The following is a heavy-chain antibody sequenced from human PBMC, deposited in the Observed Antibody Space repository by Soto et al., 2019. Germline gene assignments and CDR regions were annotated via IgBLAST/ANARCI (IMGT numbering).Heavy chain of an antibody. CDR2: INWNSGSI. V-gene: IGHV3-9*01. D-gene: IGHD6-13*01. CDR1: GFTFVVYA. J-gene: IGHJ1*01. Sequence: EVQLVESGGGLVQPGRSLRLSCAASGFTFVVYAMHWVRQVPGKGLEWVSGINWNSGSIGYGDSVKGRFAISRDNAKNSLHLQMNSLSAEDTAFYYCVKDESINWYSGHFRHWGQGTLVTVS. CDR3: VKDESINWYSGHFRH.